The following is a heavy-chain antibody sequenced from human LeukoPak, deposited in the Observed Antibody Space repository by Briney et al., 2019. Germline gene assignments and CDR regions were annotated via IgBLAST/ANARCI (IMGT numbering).Heavy chain of an antibody. V-gene: IGHV1-24*01. J-gene: IGHJ5*02. CDR3: ARDRVATTGGVRWFDP. CDR1: GYTLTELS. CDR2: FDPEDGET. D-gene: IGHD5-12*01. Sequence: GASVKVSCKVSGYTLTELSMHWVRQAPGKGLEWMGGFDPEDGETIYAQKFQGRVTMTTDASTSTAYMELGSLRSDDTAVYYCARDRVATTGGVRWFDPWGQGTLVTVSS.